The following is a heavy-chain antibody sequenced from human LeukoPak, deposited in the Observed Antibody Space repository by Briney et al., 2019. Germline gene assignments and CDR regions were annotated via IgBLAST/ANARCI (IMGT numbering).Heavy chain of an antibody. J-gene: IGHJ4*02. CDR1: GGSIGSDDYY. CDR2: IYYSGST. CDR3: ARLSSGWYVNF. V-gene: IGHV4-30-4*01. Sequence: SETLSLTCTVSGGSIGSDDYYWSWIRQPPGKGLEWIGCIYYSGSTYYNPSLKSRVTISVDTSKNQFSLKLSSVTAADTAVYYCARLSSGWYVNFWGQGTLVTVSS. D-gene: IGHD6-19*01.